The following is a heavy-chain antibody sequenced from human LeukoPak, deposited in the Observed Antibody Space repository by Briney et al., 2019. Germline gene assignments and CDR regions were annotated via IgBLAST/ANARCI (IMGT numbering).Heavy chain of an antibody. CDR2: IYYSGSA. Sequence: PSETLSLTCAVSGGSISSGGYSWSWIRQPPGKGLEWIGYIYYSGSAYYNPSLMSRVTISVDTSKNQFSLKLSSVTAADTAVYYCATLVSTRYYFDYWGQGTLVTVSS. D-gene: IGHD5/OR15-5a*01. CDR1: GGSISSGGYS. J-gene: IGHJ4*02. CDR3: ATLVSTRYYFDY. V-gene: IGHV4-30-4*07.